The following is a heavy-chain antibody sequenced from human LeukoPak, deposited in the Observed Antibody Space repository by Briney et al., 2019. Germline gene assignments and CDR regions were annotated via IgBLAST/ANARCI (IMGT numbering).Heavy chain of an antibody. CDR3: ARDPAPYSSSWYWFDP. V-gene: IGHV1-69*06. CDR2: IIPIFGTA. D-gene: IGHD6-13*01. CDR1: GGTFSSYA. Sequence: SVKVSCKASGGTFSSYAISWVRQAPGQGLEWMGGIIPIFGTANYAQKFQGRVTITADKSTSTAYMELSSLRSEDTAVYYCARDPAPYSSSWYWFDPWGQGTLVTVSS. J-gene: IGHJ5*02.